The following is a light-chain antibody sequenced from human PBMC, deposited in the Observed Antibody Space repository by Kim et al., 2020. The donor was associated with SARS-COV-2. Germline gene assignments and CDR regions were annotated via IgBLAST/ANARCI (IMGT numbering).Light chain of an antibody. Sequence: LTITSRSSTCAVTRGHSPHWFPQTPDQAPTTLIYNPANRPSRTPARFSASLLVDQAALTLSSVQPEDEADSYCLLYFDAARVFGGGTQLTVL. V-gene: IGLV7-43*01. CDR3: LLYFDAARV. CDR2: NPA. CDR1: TCAVTRGHS. J-gene: IGLJ3*02.